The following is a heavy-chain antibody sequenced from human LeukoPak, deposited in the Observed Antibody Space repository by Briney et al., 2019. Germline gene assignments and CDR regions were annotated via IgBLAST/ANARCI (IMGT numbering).Heavy chain of an antibody. J-gene: IGHJ3*02. V-gene: IGHV3-30*18. CDR2: ISYDGSNK. CDR3: AKELLYGDSPSAFDI. CDR1: GFTFSSYA. Sequence: GGSLRLSCAASGFTFSSYAMSWVRQAPGKGLEWVAVISYDGSNKYYADSVNGRFTISRDNSKNTLYLQMNSLRAEDTAVYYCAKELLYGDSPSAFDIWGQGTMVTVSS. D-gene: IGHD4-17*01.